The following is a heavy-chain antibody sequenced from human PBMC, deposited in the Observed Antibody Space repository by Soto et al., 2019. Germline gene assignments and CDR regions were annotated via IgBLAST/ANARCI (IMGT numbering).Heavy chain of an antibody. CDR1: GGTFSIYT. Sequence: SVKVSCKASGGTFSIYTISWVRQAPGQGLEWMGRIIPILGIANYAQKFQDRVTITADKSTSTAYMELSSLRSEDTAVYYCATDAAVVVVSSFVWGQGTLVTVSS. CDR2: IIPILGIA. J-gene: IGHJ4*02. CDR3: ATDAAVVVVSSFV. D-gene: IGHD2-15*01. V-gene: IGHV1-69*04.